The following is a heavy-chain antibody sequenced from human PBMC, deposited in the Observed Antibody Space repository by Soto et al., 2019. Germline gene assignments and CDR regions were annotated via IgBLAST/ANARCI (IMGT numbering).Heavy chain of an antibody. CDR2: ISAHNGNT. CDR3: ARGRYGDY. J-gene: IGHJ4*02. CDR1: GYAFTTYG. V-gene: IGHV1-18*01. Sequence: QVHLGQSGAEVKKPGASVKVSCKGSGYAFTTYGITWVRQAPGQGLEWMGWISAHNGNTNYAQKLPGRVTVTRDTSTSTAYMELKSLRSDDTAVYYCARGRYGDYWGQGALVTVSS. D-gene: IGHD1-1*01.